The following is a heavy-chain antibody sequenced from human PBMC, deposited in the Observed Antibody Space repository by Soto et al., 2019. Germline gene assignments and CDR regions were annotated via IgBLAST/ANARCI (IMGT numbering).Heavy chain of an antibody. CDR1: GDSVSSNSAA. CDR2: TYYRSKWYN. D-gene: IGHD6-19*01. CDR3: ARDHAYGSGWYDPQGYYFDY. V-gene: IGHV6-1*01. J-gene: IGHJ4*02. Sequence: SQTLSLTCAISGDSVSSNSAAWNWIRQSPSRGLEWLGRTYYRSKWYNDYAGSVKSRIRINPDTAKNQFSLQLNSVTPEDTAVYYCARDHAYGSGWYDPQGYYFDYWGQGTLVTVSS.